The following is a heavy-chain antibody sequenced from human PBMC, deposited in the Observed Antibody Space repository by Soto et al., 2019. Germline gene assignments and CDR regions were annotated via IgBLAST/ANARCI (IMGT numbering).Heavy chain of an antibody. J-gene: IGHJ5*02. CDR3: AILQYYHDSSGLNRFDP. CDR2: ISGSGGST. Sequence: PGGSLRLSCAASGFTFSSYAMSWVRQAPGKGLEWVSAISGSGGSTYYADSVKGRFTISRDNSKNTLYLQMNSLRAEDTAVYYCAILQYYHDSSGLNRFDPWGKGTRVTVSS. CDR1: GFTFSSYA. D-gene: IGHD3-22*01. V-gene: IGHV3-23*01.